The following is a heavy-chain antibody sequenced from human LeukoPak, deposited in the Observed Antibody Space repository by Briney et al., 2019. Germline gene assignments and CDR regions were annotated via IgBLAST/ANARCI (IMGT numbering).Heavy chain of an antibody. J-gene: IGHJ4*02. CDR2: IRSKANTYAT. CDR3: AKVAVRGYSYI. V-gene: IGHV3-73*01. Sequence: PGGSLRLSCAASGFTFSASGMHWVRQASGKGLEWVARIRSKANTYATAYAASVKGRFTISRDDSKNTLYLQMNSLRAEDTAVYYCAKVAVRGYSYIGGQGTLVTVSS. CDR1: GFTFSASG. D-gene: IGHD5-18*01.